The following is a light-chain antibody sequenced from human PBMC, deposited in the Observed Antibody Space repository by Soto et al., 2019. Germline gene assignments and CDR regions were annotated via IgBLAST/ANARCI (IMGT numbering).Light chain of an antibody. Sequence: EIVLTQSPATLSLSPGERATLSCRASQSIANYLAWYQQKPGQAPRLLIYDASNRATGIPARFSGSGSGTDFPLTISSLEPEDFAVYYCQQRANWPPITFGQGTRLEMK. CDR2: DAS. CDR1: QSIANY. J-gene: IGKJ5*01. CDR3: QQRANWPPIT. V-gene: IGKV3-11*01.